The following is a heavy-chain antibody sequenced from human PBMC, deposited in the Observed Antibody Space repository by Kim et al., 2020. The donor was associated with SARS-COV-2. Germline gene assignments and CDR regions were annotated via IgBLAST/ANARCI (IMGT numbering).Heavy chain of an antibody. V-gene: IGHV3-74*01. Sequence: AASVTGRFTISRDPETNTMYLHMNRLTAEDTAVYYCARGGVYSYDSVDYWGQGTLVTVSS. D-gene: IGHD5-18*01. CDR3: ARGGVYSYDSVDY. J-gene: IGHJ4*02.